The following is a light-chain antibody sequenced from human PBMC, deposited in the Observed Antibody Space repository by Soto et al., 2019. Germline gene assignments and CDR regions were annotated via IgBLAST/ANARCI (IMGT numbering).Light chain of an antibody. CDR2: DAS. CDR3: QQYSDWWT. Sequence: EIVMTQSPATLSVSPGERATLSCRASHSVSTNLAWYQQRPGQAPRLLIYDASTRATGIPARFGGTGSGTEFTLTISSLQSEDFVVYYCQQYSDWWTFGQGTKVEIK. V-gene: IGKV3-15*01. CDR1: HSVSTN. J-gene: IGKJ1*01.